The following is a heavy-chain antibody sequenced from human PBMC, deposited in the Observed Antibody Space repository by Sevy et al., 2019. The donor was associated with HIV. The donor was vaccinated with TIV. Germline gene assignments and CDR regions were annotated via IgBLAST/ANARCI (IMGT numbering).Heavy chain of an antibody. CDR3: ARDSSQRYFDL. J-gene: IGHJ2*01. D-gene: IGHD2-2*01. V-gene: IGHV3-21*01. CDR2: ISSRSSYI. Sequence: GGSLRLSCAASGFTFSGCDMNWVRQAPGKGLEWVSSISSRSSYIYYADSLKGRFTISRDNAKKSLDLQMNGLRAEDTAVYYCARDSSQRYFDLWGRGTLVTVSS. CDR1: GFTFSGCD.